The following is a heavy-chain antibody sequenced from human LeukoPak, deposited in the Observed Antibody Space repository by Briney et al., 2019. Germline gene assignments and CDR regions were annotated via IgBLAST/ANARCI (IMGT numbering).Heavy chain of an antibody. CDR1: GFTFSGST. Sequence: GGSLRLSCAASGFTFSGSTVHWVRQASGKGLDWVGHIRTKANNYATAYAASVKGRFTISRDDSKNTAYLQMNSLKIEDTAVYYCSRHEALPGDYWGQGTLVIVSS. CDR3: SRHEALPGDY. D-gene: IGHD2-21*02. V-gene: IGHV3-73*01. CDR2: IRTKANNYAT. J-gene: IGHJ4*02.